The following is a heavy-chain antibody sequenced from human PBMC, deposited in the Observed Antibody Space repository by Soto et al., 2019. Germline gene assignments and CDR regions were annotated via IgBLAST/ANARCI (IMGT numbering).Heavy chain of an antibody. CDR1: GFTFDDYT. CDR2: ISWDGGST. Sequence: GGSLRLSCAASGFTFDDYTMHWVRQAPGKGLEWVSLISWDGGSTYYADSVKGRFTISRDNSKNSLYLQMNSLRTEDTALYYCAKDSRITSHYYGMDVWGQGTTVTVSS. CDR3: AKDSRITSHYYGMDV. V-gene: IGHV3-43*01. J-gene: IGHJ6*02. D-gene: IGHD3-10*01.